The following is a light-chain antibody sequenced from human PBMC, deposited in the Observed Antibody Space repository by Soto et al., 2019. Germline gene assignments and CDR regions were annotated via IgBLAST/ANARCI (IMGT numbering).Light chain of an antibody. J-gene: IGLJ3*02. CDR1: SSDVGSYNL. Sequence: QSALTQPASVSGSPGQSITISCTGTSSDVGSYNLVSWYQQHPGKAPKFMIYEGSKRPSGVSNRFSGSKSGNTASLTISGLQAEDEADYYCCSYAGSNAGVFGGGTKVTVL. CDR2: EGS. V-gene: IGLV2-23*01. CDR3: CSYAGSNAGV.